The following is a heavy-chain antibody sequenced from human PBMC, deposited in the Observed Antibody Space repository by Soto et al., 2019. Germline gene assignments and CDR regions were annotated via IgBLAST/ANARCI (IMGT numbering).Heavy chain of an antibody. D-gene: IGHD3-10*01. CDR3: ARTPESITMVRGVKSHYMDV. CDR1: GDSYSSYT. Sequence: YPVKVSCKASGDSYSSYTIIWVRQTAGQGLEWMRRISPRLGIATYAQKFQGRVTITADKSTRTAYMEMSSLRSEDTAVYYCARTPESITMVRGVKSHYMDVWRKGTTVTVSS. CDR2: ISPRLGIA. V-gene: IGHV1-69*02. J-gene: IGHJ6*03.